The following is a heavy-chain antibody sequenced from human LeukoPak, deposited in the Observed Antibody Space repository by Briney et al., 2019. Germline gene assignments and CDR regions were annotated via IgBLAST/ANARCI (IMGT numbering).Heavy chain of an antibody. CDR2: IYSGGST. CDR1: GFTVSSNY. CDR3: ARDRGDGYPFSLFFDY. J-gene: IGHJ4*02. D-gene: IGHD5-12*01. V-gene: IGHV3-66*01. Sequence: PGGSLRLSCAASGFTVSSNYMSWVRQAPGKGLEWVSVIYSGGSTYYADSVKGRFTISRDNSKNTLYLQMNSLRAEDTAVYYCARDRGDGYPFSLFFDYWGQGTLVTVSS.